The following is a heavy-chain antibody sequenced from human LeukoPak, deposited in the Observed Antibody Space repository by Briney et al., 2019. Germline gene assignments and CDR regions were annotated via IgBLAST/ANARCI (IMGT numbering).Heavy chain of an antibody. D-gene: IGHD3-10*01. CDR2: ISGSGGNT. CDR3: AKDMASNN. CDR1: GFTFSSYP. J-gene: IGHJ4*02. Sequence: QSGGSLRLSCAASGFTFSSYPMSWVRQAPGKGLEWVSAISGSGGNTYYADSVKGRFTISRDNSKNTLYLQMNGLRAEDTAVYYCAKDMASNNWGQGTLVTVSS. V-gene: IGHV3-23*01.